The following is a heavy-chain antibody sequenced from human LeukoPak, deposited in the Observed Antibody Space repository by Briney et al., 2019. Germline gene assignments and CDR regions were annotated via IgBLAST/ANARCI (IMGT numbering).Heavy chain of an antibody. D-gene: IGHD6-19*01. CDR3: AREGEAVAGTLIDY. CDR1: GYTFTGYY. V-gene: IGHV1-2*02. CDR2: INPNSGGT. J-gene: IGHJ4*02. Sequence: ASVEVSCKASGYTFTGYYMHWVRQAPGQGLEWMGWINPNSGGTNYAQKFQGRVTMTRDTSISTAYMELSRLRSDDTAVYYCAREGEAVAGTLIDYWGQGTLVTVSS.